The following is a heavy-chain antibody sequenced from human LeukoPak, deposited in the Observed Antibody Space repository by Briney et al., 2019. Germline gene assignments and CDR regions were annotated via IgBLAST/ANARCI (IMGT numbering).Heavy chain of an antibody. CDR1: GFTFSSYG. J-gene: IGHJ4*02. CDR3: ARGRVGQLWLPY. D-gene: IGHD5-18*01. V-gene: IGHV3-30*02. CDR2: IRYDGSNK. Sequence: GGSLRLSCAASGFTFSSYGMHWVRQAPGKGLEWVAFIRYDGSNKYYADSVKGRFTISSDNSKNTLYLQMNSLRAEDTAVYYCARGRVGQLWLPYWGQGTLVTVSS.